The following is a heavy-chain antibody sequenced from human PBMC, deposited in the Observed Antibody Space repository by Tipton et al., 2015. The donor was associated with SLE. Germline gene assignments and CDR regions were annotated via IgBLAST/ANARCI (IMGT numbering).Heavy chain of an antibody. J-gene: IGHJ4*02. Sequence: TLSLTCTVSGGPISRNGFYWSWIRQPPGNGLEWIGHIYYSGNTYYSPSLKSRVTMSVDTSKNQFSLKLNSVNAADTAVYYCARGAGYSGTSGYYFDSWGQGALVTVSS. CDR1: GGPISRNGFY. CDR2: IYYSGNT. D-gene: IGHD2-8*01. CDR3: ARGAGYSGTSGYYFDS. V-gene: IGHV4-31*03.